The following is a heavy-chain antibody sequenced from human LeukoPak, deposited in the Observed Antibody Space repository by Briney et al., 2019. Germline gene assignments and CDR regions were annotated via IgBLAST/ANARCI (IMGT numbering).Heavy chain of an antibody. CDR1: GFTFSSYS. J-gene: IGHJ5*02. D-gene: IGHD3-10*01. Sequence: GGSLRLSCAASGFTFSSYSMNWVRQAPGKGLEWVSYISSSGSTIYYADSVKGRFTISRDNAKNSLYLQMNSLRAEDTAVYYCARMVRGDGWFDPWGQGTLVTVSS. CDR2: ISSSGSTI. V-gene: IGHV3-48*04. CDR3: ARMVRGDGWFDP.